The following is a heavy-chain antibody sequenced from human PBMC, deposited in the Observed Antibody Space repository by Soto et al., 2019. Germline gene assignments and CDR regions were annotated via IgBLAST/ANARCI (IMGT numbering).Heavy chain of an antibody. Sequence: SSETLSLTCAVSGGSISSSNWWSWARQPPGXGLEWIGEIYHSGSTNYNPSLKSRVTISVDKSKNQFSLKLSSVTAADTAVYYCARDPQPDYYDSSGNEGAFDIWGQGTMVTVSS. CDR2: IYHSGST. D-gene: IGHD3-22*01. CDR3: ARDPQPDYYDSSGNEGAFDI. CDR1: GGSISSSNW. J-gene: IGHJ3*02. V-gene: IGHV4-4*02.